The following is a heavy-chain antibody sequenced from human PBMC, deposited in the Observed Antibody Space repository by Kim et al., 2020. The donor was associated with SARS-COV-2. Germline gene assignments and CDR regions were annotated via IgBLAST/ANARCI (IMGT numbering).Heavy chain of an antibody. Sequence: GSLRLSCEASGFTFGNFAMSWVRQGPGKGLEWVASVNNGNNPYYANSVKGRFTVSRDNAKNMFYLQMGSLRAEDTALYYCAKDHPSSGWPTFDSWGQGTLVTVSS. CDR2: VNNGNNP. CDR1: GFTFGNFA. J-gene: IGHJ4*02. V-gene: IGHV3-23*05. D-gene: IGHD6-19*01. CDR3: AKDHPSSGWPTFDS.